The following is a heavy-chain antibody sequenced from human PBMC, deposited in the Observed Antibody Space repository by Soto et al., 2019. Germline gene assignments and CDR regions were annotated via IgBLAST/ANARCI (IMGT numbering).Heavy chain of an antibody. J-gene: IGHJ4*02. D-gene: IGHD3-10*01. V-gene: IGHV3-64*01. CDR2: ISSNGGST. CDR3: ARGTPAGGSGSYPFDY. CDR1: GFTFSSYA. Sequence: EVQLVESGGGLVQPGGSLRLSCAASGFTFSSYAMHWVRQAPGKGLEYVSAISSNGGSTYYANSVKGRFTISRDNSKNTLYLQMGSLRAEDMAVYYCARGTPAGGSGSYPFDYWGQGTLVTVSS.